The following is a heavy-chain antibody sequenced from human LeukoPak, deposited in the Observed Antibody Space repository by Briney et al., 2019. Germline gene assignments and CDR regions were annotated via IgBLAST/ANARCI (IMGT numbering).Heavy chain of an antibody. Sequence: PGGSLRLSCAASGFTFGDYAMHWFRQAPGKGLEWVSLISGDGGSTYYADSVKGRVTISRDNSKNSLYLQMNSLRTEHTALYYCAKDIRGDGYNSRLEYWGQGTLVTVS. V-gene: IGHV3-43*02. J-gene: IGHJ4*02. CDR1: GFTFGDYA. CDR3: AKDIRGDGYNSRLEY. CDR2: ISGDGGST. D-gene: IGHD5-24*01.